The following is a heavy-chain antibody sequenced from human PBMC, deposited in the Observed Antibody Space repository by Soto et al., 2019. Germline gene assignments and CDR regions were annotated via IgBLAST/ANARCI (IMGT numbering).Heavy chain of an antibody. V-gene: IGHV1-3*04. CDR3: AWAEYGDYEDY. D-gene: IGHD4-17*01. CDR2: INTGNGNT. Sequence: QVQLVQSGAEEKKPGASLNVSCRTSGYTFTSYMIHWVRQAPGQRLEWMGWINTGNGNTKYSQKFQDRVTITRDTAESTAHMELRSLRAEDTDVYYCAWAEYGDYEDYWGQGTLVTVAS. J-gene: IGHJ4*02. CDR1: GYTFTSYM.